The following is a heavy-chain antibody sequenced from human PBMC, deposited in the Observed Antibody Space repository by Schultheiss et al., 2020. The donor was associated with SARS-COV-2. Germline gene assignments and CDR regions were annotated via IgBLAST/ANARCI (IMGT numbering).Heavy chain of an antibody. CDR2: IIPIFGTA. CDR3: ARDGPHYYDSSGYSVYFDY. D-gene: IGHD3-22*01. J-gene: IGHJ4*02. CDR1: GGTFSSYA. V-gene: IGHV1-69*06. Sequence: SVKVSCKASGGTFSSYAISWVRQAPGQGLEWMGGIIPIFGTANYAQKFQGRVTITADKSTSTAYMELSSLRSEDTAVYYCARDGPHYYDSSGYSVYFDYWGQGTLVTVSS.